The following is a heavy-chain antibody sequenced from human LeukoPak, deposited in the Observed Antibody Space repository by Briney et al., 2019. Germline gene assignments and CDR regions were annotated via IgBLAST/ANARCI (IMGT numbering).Heavy chain of an antibody. CDR2: INVDGTAE. CDR3: ARDPYRFAFDI. J-gene: IGHJ3*02. Sequence: GGSLRLSCAASGFTFSRYSMTWVRQTPGQGLEWVANINVDGTAEYYVDSVKGRFTISRDNAKNSLYLQMNSLRAEDTAVYYCARDPYRFAFDIWGQGTVVLVSS. V-gene: IGHV3-7*03. D-gene: IGHD1-26*01. CDR1: GFTFSRYS.